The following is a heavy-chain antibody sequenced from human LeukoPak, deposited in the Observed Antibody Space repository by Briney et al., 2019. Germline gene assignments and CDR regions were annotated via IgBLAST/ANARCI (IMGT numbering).Heavy chain of an antibody. D-gene: IGHD4-11*01. J-gene: IGHJ5*02. V-gene: IGHV1-46*01. CDR2: INPSGGST. CDR1: GYTFTSYY. Sequence: ASVKVSCKASGYTFTSYYMHWVRQAPGQGLEWMGIINPSGGSTSYAQKFQGRVTMTRDMSTSTDYMELSSLRSEDTAVYYCARDRMTTPRFDPWGQGTLVTVSS. CDR3: ARDRMTTPRFDP.